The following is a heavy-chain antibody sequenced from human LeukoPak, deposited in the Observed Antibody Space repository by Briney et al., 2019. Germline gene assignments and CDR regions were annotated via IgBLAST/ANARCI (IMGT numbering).Heavy chain of an antibody. V-gene: IGHV3-66*01. Sequence: GGSLRLSCAASGFTVSSSYMNWVRQAPGKGLEWVSLIFSGGGTYYADSVKGRFTISRDNAKNSLYLQMNTLRAEDTAVYYCAREPFDVWGQGTTVTVSS. CDR2: IFSGGGT. J-gene: IGHJ6*02. CDR1: GFTVSSSY. CDR3: AREPFDV.